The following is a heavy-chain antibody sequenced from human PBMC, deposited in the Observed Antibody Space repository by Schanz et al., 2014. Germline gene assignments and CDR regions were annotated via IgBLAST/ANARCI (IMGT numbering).Heavy chain of an antibody. Sequence: VQLVESGGGLVQPGGSLRLSCAASGFNVSSNYMSWVRQAPGKGLEWISSMYINSGSTQYADSVKGRFIISRDSSKNTLFLQMNSLRAEDTAVYFCARDGGRDGYNLAFDVWGQGTLVTVSS. V-gene: IGHV3-53*01. CDR3: ARDGGRDGYNLAFDV. J-gene: IGHJ3*01. CDR1: GFNVSSNY. D-gene: IGHD5-12*01. CDR2: MYINSGST.